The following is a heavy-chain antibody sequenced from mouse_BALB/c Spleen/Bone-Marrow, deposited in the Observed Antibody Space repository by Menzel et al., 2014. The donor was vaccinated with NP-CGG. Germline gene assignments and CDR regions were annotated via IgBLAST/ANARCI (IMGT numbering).Heavy chain of an antibody. D-gene: IGHD4-1*01. Sequence: EVKLVESGGGLVKPGGSLKLSCAASGFTFSDYYVFWVRQTPEKRLEWVATISDDGGNTYYRDSVKGRFTISRDNAKNKLNLQMSSLKSEDTATYHCARETGPRAMDYWGQGTSVTVSS. CDR1: GFTFSDYY. CDR3: ARETGPRAMDY. CDR2: ISDDGGNT. V-gene: IGHV5-4*02. J-gene: IGHJ4*01.